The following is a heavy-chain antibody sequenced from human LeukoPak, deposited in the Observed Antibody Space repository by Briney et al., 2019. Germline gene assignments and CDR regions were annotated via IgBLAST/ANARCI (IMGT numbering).Heavy chain of an antibody. V-gene: IGHV3-23*01. J-gene: IGHJ4*02. CDR3: ARDQFDGYVFDY. CDR2: ISGSGGST. CDR1: GFTFSSYA. D-gene: IGHD5-24*01. Sequence: GGSLRLSCAASGFTFSSYAMSWVRQAPGKGLEWVSAISGSGGSTYYADSVKGRFTISRDNSKNTLYLQMNSLRAEDTAVYYCARDQFDGYVFDYWGQGTLVTVSS.